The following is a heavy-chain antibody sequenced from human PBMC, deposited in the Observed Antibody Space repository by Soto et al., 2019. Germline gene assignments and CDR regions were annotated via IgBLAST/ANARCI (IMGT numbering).Heavy chain of an antibody. V-gene: IGHV3-30-3*01. CDR1: GFTFGSYA. J-gene: IGHJ4*02. CDR2: ISYDGSNK. Sequence: QVQLVESGGGVVQPGRSLRLSCAASGFTFGSYAMHWVRQAPGKGLEWVAVISYDGSNKYYADSVKGRFTISRDNSKNTLYLQMNSLRAEDTAVYYCARDYGDSSGPFDYWGQGTLVTVSS. D-gene: IGHD3-22*01. CDR3: ARDYGDSSGPFDY.